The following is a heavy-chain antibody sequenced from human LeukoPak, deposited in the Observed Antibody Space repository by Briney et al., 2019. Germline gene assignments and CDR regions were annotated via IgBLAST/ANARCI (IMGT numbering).Heavy chain of an antibody. CDR3: ARDGGDY. D-gene: IGHD3-3*01. J-gene: IGHJ4*02. CDR2: MYHSGSI. Sequence: SETLSLTCTVSGGSISSRNWWSWVRQPPGKGLEWIGEMYHSGSINYNPSLKSRVTISVDTSKNQFSLKLSSVTAADTAVYYCARDGGDYWGQGTLVTVSS. V-gene: IGHV4-4*02. CDR1: GGSISSRNW.